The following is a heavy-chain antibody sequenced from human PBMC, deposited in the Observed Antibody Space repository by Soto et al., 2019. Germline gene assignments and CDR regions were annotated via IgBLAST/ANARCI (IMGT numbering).Heavy chain of an antibody. D-gene: IGHD3-22*01. CDR1: GFTFADYA. Sequence: GGSLRLSCAAPGFTFADYAMHWVREAPGKGLEWVSGISWNSGSIGYADSVKGRFTISRDNAKSSLYLQMNSLRAEDTALYYCAKDTMGSGYMYYFDYGGQGTLVTVS. J-gene: IGHJ4*02. CDR3: AKDTMGSGYMYYFDY. V-gene: IGHV3-9*01. CDR2: ISWNSGSI.